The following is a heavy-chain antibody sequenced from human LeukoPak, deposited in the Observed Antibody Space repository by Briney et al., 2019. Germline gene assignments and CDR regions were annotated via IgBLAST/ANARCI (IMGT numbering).Heavy chain of an antibody. D-gene: IGHD6-19*01. Sequence: PSETLSHTCNVSGDVSGGSNINYFCTCIRQPAGKGLEWIARIYASGSAAYNPSLYRLVSMSVDTSKNQFSLKLNSVTAADTAVYYCTTTAYSSAWRFDYWGQGALVTVSS. CDR1: GGSNINYF. CDR3: TTTAYSSAWRFDY. CDR2: IYASGSA. J-gene: IGHJ4*02. V-gene: IGHV4-4*07.